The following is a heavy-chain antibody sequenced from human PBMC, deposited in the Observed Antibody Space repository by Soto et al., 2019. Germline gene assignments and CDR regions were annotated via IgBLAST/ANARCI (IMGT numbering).Heavy chain of an antibody. D-gene: IGHD5-12*01. V-gene: IGHV3-48*03. Sequence: GGSLRLSCAASGFTFNIYEMHWVRQAPVKGLEWVSFIDSRGNTIYYADSVKGRFTISRDNAKNSLSLQMNSLRAEDTAVYYCARSHGYSGKSIDHWGQGTLVTVSS. CDR1: GFTFNIYE. CDR3: ARSHGYSGKSIDH. CDR2: IDSRGNTI. J-gene: IGHJ4*02.